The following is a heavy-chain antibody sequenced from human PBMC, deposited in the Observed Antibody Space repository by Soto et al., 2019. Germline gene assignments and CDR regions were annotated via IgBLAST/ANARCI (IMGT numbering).Heavy chain of an antibody. Sequence: QITLKESGPALVKPTQTLTMTCTFSGFSLNTSGVGVGCIRQPPGKALEWLALIYWDDDKRYSPSLKSRLTITKDTSKKQVFLTMTNLDSVDTATYFCAHIGDSTGYYLVXXXXEXWXRXTQVTISS. CDR3: AHIGDSTGYYLVXXXXEX. J-gene: IGHJ4*02. CDR1: GFSLNTSGVG. D-gene: IGHD3-22*01. V-gene: IGHV2-5*02. CDR2: IYWDDDK.